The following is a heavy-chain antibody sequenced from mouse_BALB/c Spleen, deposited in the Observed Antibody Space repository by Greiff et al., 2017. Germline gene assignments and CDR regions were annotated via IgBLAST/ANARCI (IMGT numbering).Heavy chain of an antibody. CDR1: GFNIKDYY. CDR2: IDPENGNT. D-gene: IGHD2-14*01. J-gene: IGHJ4*01. Sequence: VQLQQSGAELVRPGALVKLSCKASGFNIKDYYMHWVKQRPEQGLEWIGWIDPENGNTIYDPKFQGKASITADTSSNTAYLQLSSLTSEDTAVYYCASGYGTRDAMDYWGQGTSVTVSS. CDR3: ASGYGTRDAMDY. V-gene: IGHV14-1*02.